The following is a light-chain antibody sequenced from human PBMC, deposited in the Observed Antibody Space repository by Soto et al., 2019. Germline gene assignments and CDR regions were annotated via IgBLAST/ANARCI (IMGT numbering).Light chain of an antibody. Sequence: QSALTQPASVSGSPGQSITISCTGTSSDVGSYNLISWYQQYPGKAPKLMIYEVSKRPSGVSNRFSGSKSGNTASLTISGLQAEAEADYYCCSYAGSSTFYVFGTGTKVTVL. CDR2: EVS. V-gene: IGLV2-23*02. J-gene: IGLJ1*01. CDR3: CSYAGSSTFYV. CDR1: SSDVGSYNL.